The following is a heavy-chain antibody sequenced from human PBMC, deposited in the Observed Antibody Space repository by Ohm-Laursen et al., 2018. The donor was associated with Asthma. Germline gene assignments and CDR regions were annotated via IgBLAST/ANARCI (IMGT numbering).Heavy chain of an antibody. CDR1: GFTFSSYS. V-gene: IGHV3-21*01. Sequence: SLRLSCTASGFTFSSYSMNWVRQAPGKGLEWVSSISSGSSYIYYTDSVRGRFTTSRDNARNSVYLQMNSLRAEDTALYYCARIGPEWELPGREYSLHHWGEGTLVTVSS. CDR3: ARIGPEWELPGREYSLHH. D-gene: IGHD1-26*01. J-gene: IGHJ1*01. CDR2: ISSGSSYI.